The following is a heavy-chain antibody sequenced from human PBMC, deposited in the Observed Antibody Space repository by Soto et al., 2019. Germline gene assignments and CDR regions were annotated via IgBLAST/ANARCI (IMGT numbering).Heavy chain of an antibody. V-gene: IGHV4-31*03. J-gene: IGHJ4*02. CDR1: GDSIFGGGYY. Sequence: QVQLQESGPGLVKPSQTLSLMCTVSGDSIFGGGYYWSWIRQRPGKGLEWIGHIYFTGSTNYIPSLESRVMISVDTSKNQFSLKVNSVTAADTAVYYCARDQARSRFFDYWGQGTLVTVSS. CDR3: ARDQARSRFFDY. CDR2: IYFTGST.